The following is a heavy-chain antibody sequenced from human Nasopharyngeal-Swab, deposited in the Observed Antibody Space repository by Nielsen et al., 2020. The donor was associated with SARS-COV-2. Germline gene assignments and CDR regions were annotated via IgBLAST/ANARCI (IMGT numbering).Heavy chain of an antibody. CDR3: ARGGAARPGFDY. V-gene: IGHV4-31*02. Sequence: PGKGLEWIGYIYYSGSTHYNPSLKSRVTISVDTSKNQFSLKLSSVTAADTAVYYCARGGAARPGFDYWGQGTLVTVSS. D-gene: IGHD6-6*01. J-gene: IGHJ4*02. CDR2: IYYSGST.